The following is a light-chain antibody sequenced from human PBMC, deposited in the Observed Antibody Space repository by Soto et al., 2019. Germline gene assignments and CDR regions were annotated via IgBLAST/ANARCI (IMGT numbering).Light chain of an antibody. CDR3: QQSYSNPPT. CDR2: AAS. CDR1: QRIYNY. Sequence: DIQVTQSPSSLSASVGDRVTITCRAIQRIYNYLNWYQQKPGNAPNLLIYAASTLQPGVPSRFSGGGSGTDFTFNINSLQPEAFATYYCQQSYSNPPTFGQGTKLEI. J-gene: IGKJ2*01. V-gene: IGKV1-39*01.